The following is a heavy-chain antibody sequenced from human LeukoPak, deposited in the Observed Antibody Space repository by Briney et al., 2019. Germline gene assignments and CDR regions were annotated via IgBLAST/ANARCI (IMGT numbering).Heavy chain of an antibody. J-gene: IGHJ3*02. CDR3: AKDILRRGYSYGSDAFDI. Sequence: PGRSLRLSCAASGFTFDNYALHWVRQAPGKGLEWVSGISWNSGSIAYADSVKGRFTISRDNAKNSLYLQMNSLRAEDMALYYCAKDILRRGYSYGSDAFDIWGQGTMVTVSS. D-gene: IGHD5-18*01. CDR2: ISWNSGSI. V-gene: IGHV3-9*03. CDR1: GFTFDNYA.